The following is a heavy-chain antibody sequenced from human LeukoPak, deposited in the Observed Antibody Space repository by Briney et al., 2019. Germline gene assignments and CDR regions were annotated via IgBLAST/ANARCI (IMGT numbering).Heavy chain of an antibody. V-gene: IGHV3-48*01. D-gene: IGHD3-10*01. Sequence: GGSLRLSCAASGFRFSDYNMNWVRQAPGKGLEWVSYIGSISSGETIYYADSVKGRFTISRDNSKNTLYLQMNSLRAEDTAVYYCARTSGSYYFDYWGQGTLVTVSS. CDR2: IGSISSGETI. CDR1: GFRFSDYN. CDR3: ARTSGSYYFDY. J-gene: IGHJ4*02.